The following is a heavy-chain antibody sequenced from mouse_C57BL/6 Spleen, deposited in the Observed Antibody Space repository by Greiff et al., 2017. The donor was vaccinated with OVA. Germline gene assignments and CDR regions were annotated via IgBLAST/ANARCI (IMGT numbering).Heavy chain of an antibody. J-gene: IGHJ3*01. D-gene: IGHD2-1*01. CDR3: ARRSRNPWFAY. CDR2: IYPGSGST. Sequence: QVQLKESGAELVKPGASVKMSCKASGYTFTSYWITWVKQRPGQGLEWIGDIYPGSGSTNYNEKFKSKATLTVDTSSSTAYMQLSSLTSEDSAVYYCARRSRNPWFAYWGQGTLVTVSA. V-gene: IGHV1-55*01. CDR1: GYTFTSYW.